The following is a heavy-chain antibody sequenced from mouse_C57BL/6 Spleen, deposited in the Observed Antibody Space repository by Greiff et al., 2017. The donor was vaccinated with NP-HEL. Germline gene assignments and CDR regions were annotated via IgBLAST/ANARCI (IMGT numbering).Heavy chain of an antibody. CDR2: IYPGDGDT. CDR3: ARESYYDYDERAMDY. Sequence: VQLQESGPELVKPGASVKISCKASGYAFSSSWMNWVKQRPGKGLEWIGRIYPGDGDTNYNGKFKGKATLTADKSSSTAYMQLSSLTSEDSAVYFCARESYYDYDERAMDYWGQGTSVTVSS. J-gene: IGHJ4*01. D-gene: IGHD2-4*01. CDR1: GYAFSSSW. V-gene: IGHV1-82*01.